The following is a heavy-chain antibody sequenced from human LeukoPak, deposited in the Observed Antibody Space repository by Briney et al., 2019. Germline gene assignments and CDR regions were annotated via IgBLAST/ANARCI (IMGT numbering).Heavy chain of an antibody. Sequence: PGGSLRLSCAASGFTFDDYAMNWVRQAPGKGPEWVSGISWNSGSIAYADSVKGRFTISRDNAKNSLYLQMNSLGPEDTAFYYCAGIPYSSSRPDYWGQGTLVTVSS. CDR2: ISWNSGSI. D-gene: IGHD6-13*01. V-gene: IGHV3-9*01. CDR3: AGIPYSSSRPDY. CDR1: GFTFDDYA. J-gene: IGHJ4*02.